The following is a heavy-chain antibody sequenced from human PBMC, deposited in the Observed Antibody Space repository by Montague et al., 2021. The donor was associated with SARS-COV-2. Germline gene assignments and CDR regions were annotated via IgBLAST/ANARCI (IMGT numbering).Heavy chain of an antibody. Sequence: SETLSLTCAVYGGSFNDYYWTWVRQPPGKGLEWIAYIYYSGNTYTKYNPSLESRVSISVDTSKNQFSLKLTSGSAADTAVYYCAREYFDSSGLVWIDPWGQGTLVIVSS. J-gene: IGHJ5*02. CDR2: IYYSGNTYT. D-gene: IGHD3-22*01. CDR1: GGSFNDYY. CDR3: AREYFDSSGLVWIDP. V-gene: IGHV4-59*13.